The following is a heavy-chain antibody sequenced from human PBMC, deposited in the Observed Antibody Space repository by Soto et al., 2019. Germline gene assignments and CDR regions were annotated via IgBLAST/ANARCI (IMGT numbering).Heavy chain of an antibody. CDR2: IYYSGST. D-gene: IGHD6-13*01. V-gene: IGHV4-59*01. CDR3: ARDRRGIAAPAMDV. Sequence: SETLSLTCTVSGGSISSYYWSWIRQPPGKGLEWIGYIYYSGSTNYNPSLKSRVTISVDTSKNQFSLKLSSVTAADTAVYYCARDRRGIAAPAMDVWGRGTTVTVSS. CDR1: GGSISSYY. J-gene: IGHJ6*02.